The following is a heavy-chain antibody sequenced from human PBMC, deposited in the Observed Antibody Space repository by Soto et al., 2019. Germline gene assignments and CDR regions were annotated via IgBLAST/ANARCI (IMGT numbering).Heavy chain of an antibody. Sequence: EEQLVESGGGLVKPGGSLRLSCVASGFSLSSYTMSWVRQAPGKGLEWVSSIGISIGYIYYAESVTGRFTISRDNAQNSLFLEMNRLGAEDTALYFCGRNVLAVTEDAVDVWGQGTMVTVSS. CDR2: IGISIGYI. CDR3: GRNVLAVTEDAVDV. V-gene: IGHV3-21*01. CDR1: GFSLSSYT. J-gene: IGHJ3*01. D-gene: IGHD4-4*01.